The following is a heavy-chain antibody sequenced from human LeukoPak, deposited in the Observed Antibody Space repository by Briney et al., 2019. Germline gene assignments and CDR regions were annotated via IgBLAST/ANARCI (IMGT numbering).Heavy chain of an antibody. Sequence: PGGSLRLSCAASGFTFSSYEMNWVRQAPGKGLEWVSYISSSGSTIYYADSVKGRFTISRDNAKNSLYLQMNSLRAEDTAVYYCARIDSSSSSINYWGQGTLVTVSS. CDR3: ARIDSSSSSINY. CDR1: GFTFSSYE. D-gene: IGHD6-6*01. J-gene: IGHJ4*02. CDR2: ISSSGSTI. V-gene: IGHV3-48*03.